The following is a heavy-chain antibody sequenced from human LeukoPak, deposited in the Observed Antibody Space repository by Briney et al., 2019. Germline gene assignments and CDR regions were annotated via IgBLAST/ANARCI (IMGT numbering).Heavy chain of an antibody. CDR1: GFIFSDFY. J-gene: IGHJ4*02. CDR3: ASDRDFRLHY. D-gene: IGHD2-21*02. Sequence: QAGGSLRLSCAGSGFIFSDFYMSWIRQAPGKGLEWVANINEDGSKKHYLDSVEGRFTISRDNAKNSLYLQMNSLRAEDTAVFYCASDRDFRLHYWGQGTLVTVSS. V-gene: IGHV3-7*03. CDR2: INEDGSKK.